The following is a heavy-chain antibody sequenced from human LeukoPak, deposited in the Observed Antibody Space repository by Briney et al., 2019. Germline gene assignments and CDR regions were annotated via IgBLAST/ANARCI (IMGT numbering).Heavy chain of an antibody. J-gene: IGHJ3*02. CDR2: INHSGST. D-gene: IGHD3-22*01. Sequence: KPSETLSLTCAVYGGSFSGYYWSWIRQPPGKGLEWIGEINHSGSTNYNPSLKSRVTISVVTSKNQFSLKLSSVTAADTAVYYCARGNMIVVVISAFDIWGQGTMVTVSS. CDR3: ARGNMIVVVISAFDI. CDR1: GGSFSGYY. V-gene: IGHV4-34*01.